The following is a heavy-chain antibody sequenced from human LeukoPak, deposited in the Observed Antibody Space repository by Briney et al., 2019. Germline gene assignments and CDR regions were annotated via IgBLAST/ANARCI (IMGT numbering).Heavy chain of an antibody. V-gene: IGHV4-34*01. J-gene: IGHJ4*02. CDR1: GGSFSGYY. CDR3: ARGPDSYLLPPDY. D-gene: IGHD2-21*01. Sequence: SETLSLTCAAYGGSFSGYYWSWIRQPPGKGLEWIGEINHSGSTNYNPSLKSRVTISVDTSKNQFSLKLSSVTAADTAVYYCARGPDSYLLPPDYWGQGTLVTVSS. CDR2: INHSGST.